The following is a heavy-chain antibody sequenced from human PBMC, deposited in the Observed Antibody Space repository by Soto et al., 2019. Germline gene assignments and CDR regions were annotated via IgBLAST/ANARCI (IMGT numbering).Heavy chain of an antibody. V-gene: IGHV4-31*03. CDR2: IYYSGST. J-gene: IGHJ5*02. D-gene: IGHD3-3*01. CDR1: GGSISSGGYY. Sequence: PSETLSLTCTVSGGSISSGGYYWSWIRQHPGKGLEWIGYIYYSGSTYYNPSLKSRVTISVDTSKNQFSLKLSSVTAADTAVYYCARGSHPLLGDFWSGYYEGDNWFDPWGQGTLVTVSS. CDR3: ARGSHPLLGDFWSGYYEGDNWFDP.